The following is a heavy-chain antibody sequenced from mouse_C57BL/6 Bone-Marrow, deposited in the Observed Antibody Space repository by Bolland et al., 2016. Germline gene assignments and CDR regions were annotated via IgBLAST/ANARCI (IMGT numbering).Heavy chain of an antibody. J-gene: IGHJ3*01. CDR2: RDGST. Sequence: RDGSTKYNEKFKGKATLTADKSSSTAYMQLNSLTSEDSAVYVCARRGGFAWFAYWGQG. V-gene: IGHV1-78*01. CDR3: ARRGGFAWFAY.